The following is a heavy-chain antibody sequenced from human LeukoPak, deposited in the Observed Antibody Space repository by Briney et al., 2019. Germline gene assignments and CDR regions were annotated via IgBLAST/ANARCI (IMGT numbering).Heavy chain of an antibody. D-gene: IGHD6-19*01. CDR2: MNPNSGNT. J-gene: IGHJ3*02. Sequence: GASVEVSCKASGYTFTSYDINWVRQATGQGLEWMGWMNPNSGNTGYAQKFQGRVTMTRNTSISTAYMELSSLRSEDTAVYYCARGRYTRGWYFISLGIWGQGTMVTVSS. V-gene: IGHV1-8*01. CDR1: GYTFTSYD. CDR3: ARGRYTRGWYFISLGI.